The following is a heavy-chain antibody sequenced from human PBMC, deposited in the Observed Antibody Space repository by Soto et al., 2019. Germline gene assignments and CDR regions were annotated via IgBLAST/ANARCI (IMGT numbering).Heavy chain of an antibody. Sequence: SETLSLTCTVSDGSIDSGSYYRSWVRQYPGKGLEWIGSIHYSGSIYYSPSLRSRLAMSADTSKNQFSLKLSSVTVADTAVYYCTRGLDRAKLGYWGQGIQVTVSS. CDR2: IHYSGSI. V-gene: IGHV4-31*03. CDR3: TRGLDRAKLGY. D-gene: IGHD1-26*01. J-gene: IGHJ4*02. CDR1: DGSIDSGSYY.